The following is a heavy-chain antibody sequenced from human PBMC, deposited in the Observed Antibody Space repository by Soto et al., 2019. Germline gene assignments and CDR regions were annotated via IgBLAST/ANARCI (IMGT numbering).Heavy chain of an antibody. D-gene: IGHD3-22*01. CDR2: LYSGGTA. Sequence: EVQLVESGGGLIQPGGSLRLSCAASGLTVSANYMNWVRQAPGKGLEWVSLLYSGGTAYYADSVRGRFTISRDNSKNTLYLQMNSRRVEDTAVYFCARARSSTMIVVTNHWYFDLWGRGTLVTVSS. J-gene: IGHJ2*01. CDR3: ARARSSTMIVVTNHWYFDL. CDR1: GLTVSANY. V-gene: IGHV3-53*01.